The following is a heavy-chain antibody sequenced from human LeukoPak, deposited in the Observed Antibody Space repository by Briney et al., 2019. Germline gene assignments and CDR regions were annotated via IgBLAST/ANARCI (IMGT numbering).Heavy chain of an antibody. V-gene: IGHV1-18*01. D-gene: IGHD3-9*01. CDR1: GYTFTSYG. CDR3: ARGPRYFDWLHGFDY. Sequence: ASVKVSCKASGYTFTSYGISWVRQAPGQGLEWMGCISAYNGNTNYAQKLQGRVTMTTDTSTSTAYMELRSLRSDDTAVYYCARGPRYFDWLHGFDYWGQGTLVTVSS. J-gene: IGHJ4*02. CDR2: ISAYNGNT.